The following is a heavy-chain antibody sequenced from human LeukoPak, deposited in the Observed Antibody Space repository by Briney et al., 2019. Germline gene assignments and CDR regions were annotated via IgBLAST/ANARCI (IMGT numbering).Heavy chain of an antibody. D-gene: IGHD3-22*01. V-gene: IGHV4-30-4*08. Sequence: PSQTLSLTCTVSGGSIRSGDYYWSWIRQPPGKGLEWIGYIYYSGNTYYNPSLKSRVTISVDTSKKQFSLKLSSVTASDTAVHYCARETITMMVGIPDDAFDIWGQGTMVTVSS. CDR2: IYYSGNT. J-gene: IGHJ3*02. CDR3: ARETITMMVGIPDDAFDI. CDR1: GGSIRSGDYY.